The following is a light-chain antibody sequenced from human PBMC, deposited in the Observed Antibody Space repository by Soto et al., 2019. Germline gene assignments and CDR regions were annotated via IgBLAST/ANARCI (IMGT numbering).Light chain of an antibody. V-gene: IGLV2-14*01. CDR1: SSDAAANIF. Sequence: QSVLTQPASVSGSPGQAITISCTGTSSDAAANIFVSWHQQHPGKAPKLMIYPVSSRPSGVSYRFSGSKSGNTASLTISGLQAEDEADYYCSSYASNNSYVFGTGTKVTVL. J-gene: IGLJ1*01. CDR2: PVS. CDR3: SSYASNNSYV.